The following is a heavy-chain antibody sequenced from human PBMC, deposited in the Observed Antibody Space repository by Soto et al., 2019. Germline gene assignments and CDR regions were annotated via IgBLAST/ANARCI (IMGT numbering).Heavy chain of an antibody. CDR3: AREKGSSGFDP. V-gene: IGHV4-30-2*01. CDR1: GGSISSGGYS. Sequence: PSETLSLTCAVSGGSISSGGYSWSWIRQPPGKGLEWIGYIYHSGSTYYNPSLKSRVTISVDRSKNQFSLKLSSLRSEDTAVYYCAREKGSSGFDPWGQGTLVTVSS. D-gene: IGHD6-6*01. CDR2: IYHSGST. J-gene: IGHJ5*02.